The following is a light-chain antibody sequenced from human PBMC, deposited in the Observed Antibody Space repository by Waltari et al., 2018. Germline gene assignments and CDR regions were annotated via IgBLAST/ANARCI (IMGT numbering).Light chain of an antibody. J-gene: IGLJ3*02. CDR2: DNN. CDR1: SSNIGNND. V-gene: IGLV1-51*01. Sequence: QSVLTQPPSVSAAPGQTVTISCSGSSSNIGNNDVSWYQQFPGTAPKLLITDNNKRPFGIPDRFSGSKSGTSATLGITGLQTGDEADYYCATWDSRLSVVVFGGGTKVTVL. CDR3: ATWDSRLSVVV.